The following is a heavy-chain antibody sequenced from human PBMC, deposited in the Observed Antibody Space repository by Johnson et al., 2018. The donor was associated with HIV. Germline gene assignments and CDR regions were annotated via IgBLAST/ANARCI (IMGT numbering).Heavy chain of an antibody. V-gene: IGHV3-73*01. D-gene: IGHD2-15*01. CDR2: IRSKGNTYAT. CDR3: TKFVGYCSGGGCYTPGDS. Sequence: VQLVESGGGLVKPGGSLKLACAASGFTFSGSAMHWVRQASGRGLEWVGLIRSKGNTYATVYAASVKGRFTISRDDSQNTAYLQMNSLKTEDTAVYYCTKFVGYCSGGGCYTPGDSRDQGTMVTVSS. J-gene: IGHJ3*02. CDR1: GFTFSGSA.